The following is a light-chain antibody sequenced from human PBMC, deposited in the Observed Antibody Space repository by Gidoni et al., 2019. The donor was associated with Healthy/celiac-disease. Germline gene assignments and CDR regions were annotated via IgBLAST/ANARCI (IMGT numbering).Light chain of an antibody. CDR1: QDISNY. J-gene: IGKJ2*01. CDR3: QQYDNLPT. Sequence: DIQMTQSPSSLSASVGDRVTITCQASQDISNYLNWYQQKPGKAPKLLIYDASNVETGVPSRFSGSGSGTDFTFTISSLQPEDIATYYCQQYDNLPTFGQXTKLEIK. V-gene: IGKV1-33*01. CDR2: DAS.